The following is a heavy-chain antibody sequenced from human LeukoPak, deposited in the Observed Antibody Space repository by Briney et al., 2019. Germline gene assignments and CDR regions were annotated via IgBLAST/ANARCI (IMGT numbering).Heavy chain of an antibody. D-gene: IGHD6-19*01. CDR1: GFTFSSYW. Sequence: PGGSLRLSCAASGFTFSSYWMSWVRQAPGKGLEWVANIKQDGSEKYYVDSVKGRFTISRDNAKNSLYLQMNSLRAEDTAVYYCAREGTGYSSGWYADYWGQGTLVTVSS. CDR3: AREGTGYSSGWYADY. CDR2: IKQDGSEK. V-gene: IGHV3-7*01. J-gene: IGHJ4*02.